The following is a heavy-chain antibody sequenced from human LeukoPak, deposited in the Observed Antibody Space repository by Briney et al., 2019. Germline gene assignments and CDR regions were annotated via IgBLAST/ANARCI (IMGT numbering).Heavy chain of an antibody. Sequence: SETLSLTCTVSGGSISSSSYYWGWIRQPPGKGLEWIGSIYHSGSTYYNPSLKSRVTISVDTSKNQFSLKLSSVTAADTAVYYCARGGQYQLLSGGVDYWGQGTLVTVSS. D-gene: IGHD2-2*01. CDR1: GGSISSSSYY. CDR3: ARGGQYQLLSGGVDY. CDR2: IYHSGST. J-gene: IGHJ4*02. V-gene: IGHV4-39*07.